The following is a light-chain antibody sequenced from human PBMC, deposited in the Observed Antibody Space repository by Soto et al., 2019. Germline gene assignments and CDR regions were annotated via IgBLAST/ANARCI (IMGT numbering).Light chain of an antibody. CDR2: EVT. J-gene: IGLJ2*01. CDR3: SSYTINSAYVV. V-gene: IGLV2-14*01. CDR1: SSDVGGYIY. Sequence: QSALTQPASVSGSPRQSISIPCRRTSSDVGGYIYVSWYQLHPVKAPKLMIYEVTNRLSGVSNRFSGSMSGNTASLSISGLPPEDEADYYCSSYTINSAYVVFGGGPQLTVL.